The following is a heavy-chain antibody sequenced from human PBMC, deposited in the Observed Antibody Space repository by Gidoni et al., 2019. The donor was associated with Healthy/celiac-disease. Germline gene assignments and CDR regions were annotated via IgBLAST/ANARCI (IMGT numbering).Heavy chain of an antibody. CDR1: GFSLNNARMG. Sequence: QVTLKESGPVLVKPTETLTLTFTLSGFSLNNARMGVSWIPQPPGKALKWLAPIFSNDETSYSTSLKSRLTISKDTSKRQVVLTMNNMDPLDTATYYCARLVGATHDAFDIWGQGTMVTVSS. V-gene: IGHV2-26*01. D-gene: IGHD1-26*01. CDR3: ARLVGATHDAFDI. J-gene: IGHJ3*02. CDR2: IFSNDET.